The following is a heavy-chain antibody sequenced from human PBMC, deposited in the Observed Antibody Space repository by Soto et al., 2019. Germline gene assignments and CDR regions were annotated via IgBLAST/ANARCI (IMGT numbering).Heavy chain of an antibody. D-gene: IGHD4-17*01. CDR3: AKDIGATVTPPLYFDY. CDR1: GFTFDDYA. J-gene: IGHJ4*02. V-gene: IGHV3-9*01. Sequence: EVQLVESGGGLVQPGRSLRLSCAASGFTFDDYAMHWVRQAPGKGLEWVSGISWNSGSIGYADSVKGRFTISRDNAKTSLYLQMNSLRAEDTALYYCAKDIGATVTPPLYFDYWGQGTLVTVSS. CDR2: ISWNSGSI.